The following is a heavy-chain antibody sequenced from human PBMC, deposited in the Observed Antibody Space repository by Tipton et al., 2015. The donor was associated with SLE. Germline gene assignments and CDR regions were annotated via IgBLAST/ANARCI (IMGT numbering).Heavy chain of an antibody. V-gene: IGHV4-39*07. Sequence: TLSLTCTVSGDSISSSGYYWGWIRQPPGKGLEWIGSIYYSGSTYYNPSLKSRVTISVDTSKNQFSLKLSSVTAADTAVYYCARDYDSSGSFDPWGQGTLVTVSS. CDR2: IYYSGST. CDR3: ARDYDSSGSFDP. D-gene: IGHD3-22*01. CDR1: GDSISSSGYY. J-gene: IGHJ5*02.